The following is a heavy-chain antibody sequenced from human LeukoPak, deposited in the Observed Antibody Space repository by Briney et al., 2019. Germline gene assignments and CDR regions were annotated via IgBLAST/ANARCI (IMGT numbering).Heavy chain of an antibody. D-gene: IGHD5-12*01. Sequence: SETLSLTRTVSGGSISSYSWSWIRQPPGKGLEWIGYIHYGGSTNYNPSLKSRVTISVDTSKNQFSLKLSSVTAADTAVYYCARHGGETIVATILHAFDIWGQGTMVTVSS. CDR2: IHYGGST. J-gene: IGHJ3*02. CDR3: ARHGGETIVATILHAFDI. V-gene: IGHV4-59*08. CDR1: GGSISSYS.